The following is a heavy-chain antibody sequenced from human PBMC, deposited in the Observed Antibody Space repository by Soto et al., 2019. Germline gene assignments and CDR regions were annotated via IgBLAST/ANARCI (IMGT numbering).Heavy chain of an antibody. J-gene: IGHJ4*02. CDR3: VSQRTSVLTQAYFDY. CDR2: VYYRGRS. CDR1: GGYVINSYFY. V-gene: IGHV4-39*01. D-gene: IGHD2-8*01. Sequence: PSETLSLTCTVSGGYVINSYFYWGWIRQSPGKGLDWIGSVYYRGRSYSKSSFKFRVTISVDTSKNQFSLNLNSVTASDTAVSYCVSQRTSVLTQAYFDYWGRGALVT.